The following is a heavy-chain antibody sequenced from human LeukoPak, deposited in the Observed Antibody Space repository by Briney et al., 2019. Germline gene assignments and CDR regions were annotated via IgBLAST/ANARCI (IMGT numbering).Heavy chain of an antibody. D-gene: IGHD2-15*01. CDR2: ISDSSTYI. CDR1: GFTLSPYS. Sequence: GGSLRLSCAASGFTLSPYSFNWVRQAPGKGLEWISAISDSSTYIFYADSVKGRFTISRDDSKHSLYLQMNSLRDEDTAMYYCVRVIFCSAGTCPYYFDFWGQGTLVTVSS. J-gene: IGHJ4*02. CDR3: VRVIFCSAGTCPYYFDF. V-gene: IGHV3-21*01.